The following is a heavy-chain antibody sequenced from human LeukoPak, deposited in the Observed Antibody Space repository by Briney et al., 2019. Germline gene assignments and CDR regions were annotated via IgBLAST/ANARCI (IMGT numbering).Heavy chain of an antibody. CDR2: ISSSSSYT. D-gene: IGHD3-10*01. V-gene: IGHV3-11*06. CDR3: ARVRRWFGELLGAFYFDY. J-gene: IGHJ4*02. Sequence: GGSLRLSCAASGFTFSDYYMSWIRQAPGKGLEWVSYISSSSSYTNYADSVRGRFTISRDNAKNSLYLQMNSLRAEDTAVYYCARVRRWFGELLGAFYFDYWGQGTLVTVSS. CDR1: GFTFSDYY.